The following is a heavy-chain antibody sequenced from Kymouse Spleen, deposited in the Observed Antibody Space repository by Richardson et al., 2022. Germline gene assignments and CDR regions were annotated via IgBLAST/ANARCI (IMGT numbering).Heavy chain of an antibody. CDR1: GFTFDDYA. CDR2: ISWNSGSI. CDR3: AKGVAGTSFQH. J-gene: IGHJ1*01. V-gene: IGHV3-9*01. D-gene: IGHD6-19*01. Sequence: EVQLVESGGGLVQPGRSLRLSCAASGFTFDDYAMHWVRQAPGKGLEWVSGISWNSGSIGYADSVKGRFTISRDNAKNSLYLQMNSLRAEDTALYYCAKGVAGTSFQHWGQGTLVTVSS.